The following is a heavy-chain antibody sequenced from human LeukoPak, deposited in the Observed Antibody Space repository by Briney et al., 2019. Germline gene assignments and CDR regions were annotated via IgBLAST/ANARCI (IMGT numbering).Heavy chain of an antibody. CDR1: GGSISSYY. CDR3: ARERTSNTYYYGSGSYFDY. CDR2: IYYSGST. D-gene: IGHD3-10*01. Sequence: SETLSLTCTVSGGSISSYYWSWIRQPPGKGLEWIGYIYYSGSTNYNPSLKSRVTISVDTSKNQFSLKLSSVTAADTAVYYCARERTSNTYYYGSGSYFDYWGQGTLVTVSS. J-gene: IGHJ4*02. V-gene: IGHV4-59*01.